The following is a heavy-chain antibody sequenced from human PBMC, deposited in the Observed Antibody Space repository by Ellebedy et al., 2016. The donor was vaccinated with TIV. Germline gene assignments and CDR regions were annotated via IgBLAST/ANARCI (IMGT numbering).Heavy chain of an antibody. D-gene: IGHD6-19*01. CDR3: ARAFQYSSGWAFDY. J-gene: IGHJ4*02. V-gene: IGHV4-34*01. CDR1: GGSLSSDY. Sequence: MPGGSLRLSCAVHGGSLSSDYWSWIRQSPEKGLEWNGEINHSGSTSYNPALKSRVSITVDTPQKQFPLKLSSVTAADTAVYYCARAFQYSSGWAFDYWGQGTLVTVSS. CDR2: INHSGST.